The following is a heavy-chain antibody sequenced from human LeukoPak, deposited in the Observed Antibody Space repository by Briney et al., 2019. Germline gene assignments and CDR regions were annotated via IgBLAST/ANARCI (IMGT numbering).Heavy chain of an antibody. J-gene: IGHJ3*02. CDR3: AKDEQWLVPGSAFDI. CDR2: ISYDGSNK. Sequence: GGSLRLSCAASGFTFSSYGMHWVRQASGKGLEWVAVISYDGSNKYYADSVKGRFTISRDNSKNTLYLQMNSLRAEDTAVYYCAKDEQWLVPGSAFDIWGQGTMVTVSS. CDR1: GFTFSSYG. D-gene: IGHD6-19*01. V-gene: IGHV3-30*18.